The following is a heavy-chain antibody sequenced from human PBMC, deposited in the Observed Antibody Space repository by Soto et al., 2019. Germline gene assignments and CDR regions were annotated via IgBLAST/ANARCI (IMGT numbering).Heavy chain of an antibody. V-gene: IGHV1-2*02. Sequence: GASVKVSCKASGYTFTSYGISWVRQAPGQGLEWMGWINANSGSTNYAQKFQGRVTMTRDTSISTAYMELSRLRSDDTAVYYCARSSANVVVVAATLGPEYFQHWGQGTLVTVSS. D-gene: IGHD2-15*01. CDR3: ARSSANVVVVAATLGPEYFQH. CDR2: INANSGST. CDR1: GYTFTSYG. J-gene: IGHJ1*01.